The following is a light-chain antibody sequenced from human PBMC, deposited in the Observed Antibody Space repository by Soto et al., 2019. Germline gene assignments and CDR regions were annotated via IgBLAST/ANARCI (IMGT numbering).Light chain of an antibody. CDR3: SSYTSSSTL. J-gene: IGLJ1*01. CDR1: SSDVGSYNY. Sequence: QSALTHPASVSGSPLQSITISCTGTSSDVGSYNYVSWYQQHPGKAPKLMIYEVSDRPSGISSRFSGSKSGNTASLTISGLQTEDEADYYCSSYTSSSTLFGTGTKVTVL. V-gene: IGLV2-14*01. CDR2: EVS.